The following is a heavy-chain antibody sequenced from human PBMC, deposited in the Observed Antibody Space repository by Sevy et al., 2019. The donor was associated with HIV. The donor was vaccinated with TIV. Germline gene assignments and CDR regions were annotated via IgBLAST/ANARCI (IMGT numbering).Heavy chain of an antibody. Sequence: SEILSLTCSVSGGSISSYYCSWIRQSPGKGLEWLGYVYYSGNTNYNPSLKSRVTISIDTSKNQCSLKLRSVTAADTVAYYCARDPIAVAPYFDNWGQGTLVTVSS. V-gene: IGHV4-59*01. CDR3: ARDPIAVAPYFDN. CDR1: GGSISSYY. D-gene: IGHD6-19*01. J-gene: IGHJ4*02. CDR2: VYYSGNT.